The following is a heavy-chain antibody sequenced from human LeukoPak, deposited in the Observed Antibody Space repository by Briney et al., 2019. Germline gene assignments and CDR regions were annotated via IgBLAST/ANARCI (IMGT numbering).Heavy chain of an antibody. CDR1: GGTFSSYA. CDR3: ARGLRYFDY. J-gene: IGHJ4*02. CDR2: MNPNSGNT. V-gene: IGHV1-8*02. Sequence: ASVKVSCKASGGTFSSYAINWVRQATGQGLEWMGWMNPNSGNTGYAQKFQGRVTMTRNTSISTAYMELSSLRSEDTAVYYCARGLRYFDYWGQGTLVTVSS. D-gene: IGHD4-17*01.